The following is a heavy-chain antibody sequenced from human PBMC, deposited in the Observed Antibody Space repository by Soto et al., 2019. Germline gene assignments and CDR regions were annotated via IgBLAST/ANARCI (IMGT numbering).Heavy chain of an antibody. D-gene: IGHD6-6*01. CDR1: GLTFSSYS. CDR3: ARDGEQLVRTPNWFDP. Sequence: GGSLRLSCAASGLTFSSYSMNWVRQAPGKGLEWVSSISSSSSYIYYADSVKGRFTISRDNAKNSLYLQMNSLRAEDTAVYYCARDGEQLVRTPNWFDPWGQGTLVTVSS. CDR2: ISSSSSYI. J-gene: IGHJ5*02. V-gene: IGHV3-21*01.